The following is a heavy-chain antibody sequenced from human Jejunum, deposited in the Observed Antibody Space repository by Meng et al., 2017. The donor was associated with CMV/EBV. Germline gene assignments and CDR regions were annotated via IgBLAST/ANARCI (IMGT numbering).Heavy chain of an antibody. J-gene: IGHJ4*02. Sequence: WMSWVRQLSGRGPEWVASISRGGSKDYYVDSVKGRFTIARDNAKNSLFLELSSLRAEDTAVYYCTRTISVSVAGAVVPGESDSWGQGTQVTVSS. CDR2: ISRGGSKD. V-gene: IGHV3-7*01. CDR3: TRTISVSVAGAVVPGESDS. D-gene: IGHD2-15*01. CDR1: W.